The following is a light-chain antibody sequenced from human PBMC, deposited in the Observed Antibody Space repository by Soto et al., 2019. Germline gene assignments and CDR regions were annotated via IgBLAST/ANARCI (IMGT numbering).Light chain of an antibody. Sequence: QSVLTQPASVPGSPGQSITISCTGTSSDVGGYNYVSWYQQHPGKAPKLMIYEVGNRPSRVSNRFSGSKSGNTASLTISGLQAEDEADYYCSSYTRSSTSYVFGTGTKGTVL. J-gene: IGLJ1*01. V-gene: IGLV2-14*01. CDR2: EVG. CDR1: SSDVGGYNY. CDR3: SSYTRSSTSYV.